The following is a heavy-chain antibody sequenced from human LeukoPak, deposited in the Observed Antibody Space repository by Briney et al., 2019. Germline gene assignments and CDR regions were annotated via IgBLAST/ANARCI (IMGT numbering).Heavy chain of an antibody. V-gene: IGHV4-61*02. Sequence: PSETLSLTCTVSGGSISSGSYYWSWIRQPAGKGLEWIGRIYTSGSTNYNPSLKSRVTISVDTSKNQFSLKLKSVTAADTAVYYCARVTGYMIEDYFDYWGQGTLVTVSS. CDR3: ARVTGYMIEDYFDY. CDR2: IYTSGST. CDR1: GGSISSGSYY. J-gene: IGHJ4*02. D-gene: IGHD3-22*01.